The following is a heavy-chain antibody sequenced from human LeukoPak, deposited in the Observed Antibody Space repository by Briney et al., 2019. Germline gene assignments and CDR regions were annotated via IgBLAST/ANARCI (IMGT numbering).Heavy chain of an antibody. CDR2: ISASGGST. Sequence: GGSLRLSCAASGFTFSSYAMSWVRQAPGKGLEWVSAISASGGSTYYADSMKGRFTISRDNSKNTLYLQMNSLRAEDTAVYYCARDWRSGAAAGVFDYWGQGTLVTVSS. CDR3: ARDWRSGAAAGVFDY. J-gene: IGHJ4*02. V-gene: IGHV3-23*01. CDR1: GFTFSSYA. D-gene: IGHD6-13*01.